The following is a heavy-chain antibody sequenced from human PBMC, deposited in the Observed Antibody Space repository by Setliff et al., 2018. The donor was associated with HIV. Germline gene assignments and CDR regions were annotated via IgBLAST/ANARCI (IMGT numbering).Heavy chain of an antibody. J-gene: IGHJ6*03. CDR1: GFTVTSHY. V-gene: IGHV3-66*02. CDR3: ARDSPGIHYYYMDV. CDR2: LYSGGTI. D-gene: IGHD2-21*01. Sequence: PGGSLRLSCAVSGFTVTSHYMTWVRQAPGKGLEWVSILYSGGTIHYADSVKGRFTISRDVSKNTLFLQMNSLTTEDTAVYFCARDSPGIHYYYMDVWGKGTTVTVSS.